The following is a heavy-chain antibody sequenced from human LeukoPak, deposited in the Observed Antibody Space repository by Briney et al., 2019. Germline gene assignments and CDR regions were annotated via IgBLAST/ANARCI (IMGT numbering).Heavy chain of an antibody. V-gene: IGHV3-7*01. Sequence: GGSLRLSCAASGFTFTNYWMSWVRQAPGKGLELVANIKQDGSEKYYVDSVKGRFTISRDNAKNPLYLQMNSLRAEDTAVYYCARDGGATAYWGQGTLVTVSS. CDR2: IKQDGSEK. CDR1: GFTFTNYW. CDR3: ARDGGATAY. D-gene: IGHD1-26*01. J-gene: IGHJ4*02.